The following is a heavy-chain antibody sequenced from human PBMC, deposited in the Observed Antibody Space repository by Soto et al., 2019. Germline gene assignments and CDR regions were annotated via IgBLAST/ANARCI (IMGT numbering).Heavy chain of an antibody. CDR1: GFTFSDNY. Sequence: GSLRLSCAASGFTFSDNYMSWIRQAPGKGLEWVAHISGTSSYINYADSVKGRFTISRDDSKNTLYLQMNSLKTEDTAVYYCTTDRIGIDYWGQGTQVTVSS. J-gene: IGHJ4*02. CDR3: TTDRIGIDY. D-gene: IGHD2-15*01. CDR2: ISGTSSYI. V-gene: IGHV3-11*05.